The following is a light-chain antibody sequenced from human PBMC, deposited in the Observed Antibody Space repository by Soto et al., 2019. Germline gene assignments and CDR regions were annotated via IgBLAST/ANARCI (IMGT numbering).Light chain of an antibody. CDR3: QQYGSSRLT. CDR2: DTS. V-gene: IGKV3-20*01. CDR1: QPLSNSF. J-gene: IGKJ5*01. Sequence: IALTQSTATLSFSPVERAILSCRPSQPLSNSFIAWYQQKPGQAPRPLIYDTSSRATGVPDRYSASGSGTDFTLTISRLEPEDFAVYYCQQYGSSRLTFGQGTRLEI.